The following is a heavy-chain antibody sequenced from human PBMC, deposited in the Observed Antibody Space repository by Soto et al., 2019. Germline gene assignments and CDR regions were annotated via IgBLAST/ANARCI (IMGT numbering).Heavy chain of an antibody. J-gene: IGHJ6*02. V-gene: IGHV1-8*01. Sequence: GASGKVSCKASGYTFTSYDINWVRQATGQGLEWMGWMNPNSGNTGYAQKFQGRVTMTRNTSISTAYMELSSLRSEDTAVYYCARGLSGGLHDGMDVWGQGTTVTVSS. D-gene: IGHD2-15*01. CDR3: ARGLSGGLHDGMDV. CDR1: GYTFTSYD. CDR2: MNPNSGNT.